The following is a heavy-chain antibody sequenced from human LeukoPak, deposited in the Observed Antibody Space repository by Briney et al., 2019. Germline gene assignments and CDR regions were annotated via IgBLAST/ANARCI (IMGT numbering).Heavy chain of an antibody. V-gene: IGHV3-23*01. CDR2: INKSGGGT. D-gene: IGHD2-15*01. J-gene: IGHJ6*04. Sequence: GGSLRLSCAASGFTFSSYDMSWVRQAPGKGLEWVSGINKSGGGTYYADSVKGRFTISRDNAKNSLYLQMNSLRAEDTAVYYCARLLAAPNYYYGMDVWGKGTTVTVSS. CDR3: ARLLAAPNYYYGMDV. CDR1: GFTFSSYD.